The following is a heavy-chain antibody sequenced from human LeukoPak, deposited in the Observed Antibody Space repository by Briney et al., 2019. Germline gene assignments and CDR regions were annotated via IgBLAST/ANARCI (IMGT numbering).Heavy chain of an antibody. J-gene: IGHJ5*02. D-gene: IGHD1-14*01. CDR2: VYPGGSIT. CDR1: GSSFTTYW. CDR3: ACRKYFSTWSDP. V-gene: IGHV5-51*01. Sequence: GEPLQISCQGFGSSFTTYWIGWVRQTPGKGLEWMRIVYPGGSITHYSPSFQGQVTISADKSTSTAYLQWSSLKASDTAMYYCACRKYFSTWSDPWGQGTLVTVSS.